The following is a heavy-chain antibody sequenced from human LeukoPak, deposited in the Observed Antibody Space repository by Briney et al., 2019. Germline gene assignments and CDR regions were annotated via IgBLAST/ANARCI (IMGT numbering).Heavy chain of an antibody. Sequence: GGSLRLSCAASGFTFSSYAMSWVRQAPEKGLEWVSSISGSGGSKWFADSVKGRFTISRGNSENTLYLQMNRLRAEDTALYYCAKESSVAGAGLLDYWGQGTLVTVSS. V-gene: IGHV3-23*01. CDR1: GFTFSSYA. CDR3: AKESSVAGAGLLDY. D-gene: IGHD6-19*01. CDR2: ISGSGGSK. J-gene: IGHJ4*02.